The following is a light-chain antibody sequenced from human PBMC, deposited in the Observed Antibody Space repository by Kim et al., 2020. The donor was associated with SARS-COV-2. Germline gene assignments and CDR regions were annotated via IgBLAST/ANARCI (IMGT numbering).Light chain of an antibody. CDR3: SSYTSSSRV. J-gene: IGLJ3*02. CDR1: SSDVGGYNY. CDR2: DVS. V-gene: IGLV2-14*04. Sequence: PGQSITISCTGTSSDVGGYNYVSWYQQHPGKAPKLMIYDVSKRPSGVSNRFSGYKSGNTASLTISGLQAEDEADYYCSSYTSSSRVFGGGTQLTVL.